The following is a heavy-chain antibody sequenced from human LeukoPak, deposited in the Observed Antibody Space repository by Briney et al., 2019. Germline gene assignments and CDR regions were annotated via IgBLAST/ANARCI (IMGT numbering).Heavy chain of an antibody. V-gene: IGHV6-1*01. D-gene: IGHD3-3*01. CDR2: TYCRSNWYN. Sequence: SQTLSLTCAISGDSVSSYSAAWNWIRQSPSRGLEWLGRTYCRSNWYNDYAGSLRGRITINPDTSRNQFSLHLSSVTPDDTAVYYCARDPEWVYDTFDVWGQGTMVTVSS. CDR1: GDSVSSYSAA. CDR3: ARDPEWVYDTFDV. J-gene: IGHJ3*01.